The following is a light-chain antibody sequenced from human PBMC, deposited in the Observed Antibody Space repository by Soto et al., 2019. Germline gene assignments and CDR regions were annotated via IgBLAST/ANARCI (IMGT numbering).Light chain of an antibody. V-gene: IGKV3-11*01. CDR3: QQRSNWPIT. CDR1: QSVNSY. Sequence: EIVLTQSPATLSLSPGARATLSCRASQSVNSYLAWYQQKPGQAPRLLIYDASNRATGIPARFSGSGSGTDFTLTISSLEPEDFAVYYCQQRSNWPITFGQGTRLEIK. CDR2: DAS. J-gene: IGKJ5*01.